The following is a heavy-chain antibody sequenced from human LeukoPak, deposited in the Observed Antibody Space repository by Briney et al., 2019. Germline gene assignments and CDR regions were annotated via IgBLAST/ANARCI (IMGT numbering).Heavy chain of an antibody. CDR2: IYYSAST. CDR3: ARQTRFLEWLPTKWYDP. D-gene: IGHD3-3*01. V-gene: IGHV4-39*01. J-gene: IGHJ5*02. CDR1: DGSISSSSYY. Sequence: SETLSLTCTVSDGSISSSSYYWGWIRQPPGKGLEWIGSIYYSASTYYNPSLKSRVTIFVDTSKNQFSLKLSSVTAADTAVYYCARQTRFLEWLPTKWYDPWGQGTLVTVSS.